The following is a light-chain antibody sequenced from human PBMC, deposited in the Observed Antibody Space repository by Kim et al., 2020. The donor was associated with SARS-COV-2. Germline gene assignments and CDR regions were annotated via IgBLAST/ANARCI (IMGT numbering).Light chain of an antibody. Sequence: SASVGDSVTITCRASQSISSYLNWYQQNLGKAPKSLIYNASSLHSGVPSRFSGSGSGTDFTLTISSVQPEDVGTYYCQQGYTTPRTFGQGTKLEI. J-gene: IGKJ1*01. CDR1: QSISSY. CDR2: NAS. CDR3: QQGYTTPRT. V-gene: IGKV1-39*01.